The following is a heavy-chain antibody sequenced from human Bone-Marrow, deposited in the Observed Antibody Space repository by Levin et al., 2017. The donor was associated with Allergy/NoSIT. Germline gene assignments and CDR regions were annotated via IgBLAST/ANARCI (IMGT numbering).Heavy chain of an antibody. CDR3: ARSQYTTGTDF. V-gene: IGHV1-2*02. J-gene: IGHJ4*02. CDR2: INPNSGGT. Sequence: ASVKVSCEASGYTFTDYYVHWVRQAPGQGLEWMGWINPNSGGTKFAPKFQGRVAMTRDTSISTVYMELSRLTSDDTAVFYCARSQYTTGTDFWGQGTLVTVSS. CDR1: GYTFTDYY. D-gene: IGHD1-1*01.